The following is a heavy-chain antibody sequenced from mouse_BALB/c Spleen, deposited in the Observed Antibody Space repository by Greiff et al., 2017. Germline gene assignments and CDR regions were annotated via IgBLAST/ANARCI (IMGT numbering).Heavy chain of an antibody. Sequence: VQLKESGPELVKPGASVKISCKASGYSFTGYYMHWVKQSHVKSLEWIGRINPYNGATSYNQNFKDKASLTVDKSSSTAYMELHSLTSEDSAVYYCARGGSYAMDYWGQGTSVTVSS. CDR3: ARGGSYAMDY. CDR2: INPYNGAT. J-gene: IGHJ4*01. CDR1: GYSFTGYY. V-gene: IGHV1-31*01.